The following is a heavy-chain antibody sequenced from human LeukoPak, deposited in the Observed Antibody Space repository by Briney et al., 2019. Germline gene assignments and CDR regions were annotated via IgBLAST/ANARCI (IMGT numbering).Heavy chain of an antibody. D-gene: IGHD3-3*01. CDR2: VDSDESNT. V-gene: IGHV3-74*01. CDR3: ARVSGDFWSGYSFDS. J-gene: IGHJ4*02. Sequence: GSLRLSCSASGFTFSNFWMQWVRQAPGEGLVWVPRVDSDESNTDYADAVKGRFTISRDNAKNTLYLEMNSLRAEDMAVYYCARVSGDFWSGYSFDSWGQGTLVVVSS. CDR1: GFTFSNFW.